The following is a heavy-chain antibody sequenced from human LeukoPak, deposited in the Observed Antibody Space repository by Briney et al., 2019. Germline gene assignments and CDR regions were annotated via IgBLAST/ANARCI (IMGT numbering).Heavy chain of an antibody. V-gene: IGHV4-61*02. J-gene: IGHJ6*03. Sequence: SETLSLTCTVSGGSISSGSYYWSWIRQPAGKGLEWIGRIYTSGSTNYNPSLKSRVTISVDTSKNQFSLKLSSVTAVDTAVYYCARWQLWSSHYYYYMDVWGKGTTVTVSS. D-gene: IGHD5-18*01. CDR2: IYTSGST. CDR3: ARWQLWSSHYYYYMDV. CDR1: GGSISSGSYY.